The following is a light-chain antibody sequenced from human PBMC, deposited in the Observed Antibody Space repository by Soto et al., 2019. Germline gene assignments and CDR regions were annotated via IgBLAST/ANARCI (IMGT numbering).Light chain of an antibody. Sequence: EIAMTQSTGTLSVSPGARVTLSCRASQSVSSHLAWYQQKPGQAPRLLIYGASTRATGIPARFSGSGSGTEFTLTISSLQSEDFALYYCPQYKTWRTFGQGTKVEIK. V-gene: IGKV3-15*01. J-gene: IGKJ1*01. CDR3: PQYKTWRT. CDR1: QSVSSH. CDR2: GAS.